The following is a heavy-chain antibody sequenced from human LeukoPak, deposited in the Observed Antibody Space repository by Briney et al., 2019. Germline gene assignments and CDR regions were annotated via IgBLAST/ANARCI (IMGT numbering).Heavy chain of an antibody. CDR2: IHYSGST. D-gene: IGHD5-24*01. CDR1: GGSISSYY. Sequence: PSETLSLTCTVSGGSISSYYWSWIRQPPGKGLEWIGYIHYSGSTNYNPSLKSRVTISVDTSKNQFSLKLSSVTAADTAVYYCARHRSKWLQSSFDYWGQGTPVTVSS. CDR3: ARHRSKWLQSSFDY. J-gene: IGHJ4*02. V-gene: IGHV4-59*08.